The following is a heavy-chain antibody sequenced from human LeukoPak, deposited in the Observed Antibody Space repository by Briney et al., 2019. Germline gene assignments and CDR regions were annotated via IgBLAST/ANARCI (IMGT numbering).Heavy chain of an antibody. D-gene: IGHD1-7*01. CDR3: ARFRGELMDGFDF. V-gene: IGHV5-51*01. CDR1: GHSFSTDW. J-gene: IGHJ4*02. CDR2: IYAGDADT. Sequence: GDSLKISRKGSGHSFSTDWIAWVRQMPGKGLEWMGVIYAGDADTRYSPSFQGQVTISADKSLNTAYLQWTNLKASDTAMYYCARFRGELMDGFDFWGQGTLVTVSS.